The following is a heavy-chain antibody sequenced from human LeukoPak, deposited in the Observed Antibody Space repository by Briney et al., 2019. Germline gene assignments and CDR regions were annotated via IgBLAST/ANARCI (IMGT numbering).Heavy chain of an antibody. Sequence: PSETLSLTCTVSGGSISSYYWSWIRQPAGKGLERIGRIYTSGSTNYNPSLKSRVTMSVDTSKNQFSLKLSSVTAADTAVYYCARESYNWNYVDYYYYFMDVWGKGTTVTVSS. CDR2: IYTSGST. CDR1: GGSISSYY. J-gene: IGHJ6*03. V-gene: IGHV4-4*07. D-gene: IGHD1-7*01. CDR3: ARESYNWNYVDYYYYFMDV.